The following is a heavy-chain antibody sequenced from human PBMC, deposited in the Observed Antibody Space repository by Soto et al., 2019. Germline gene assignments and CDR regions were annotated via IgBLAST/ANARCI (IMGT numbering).Heavy chain of an antibody. J-gene: IGHJ5*02. CDR1: GGSISSSNW. CDR3: ATLPPRVVASLLPIPT. CDR2: IYHSGNT. Sequence: VQLRQSGPGLVKPSGTLSLTCAVSGGSISSSNWWTWVRQAPGKGLEWIGEIYHSGNTYYNPSLKGQVTITVDKTNNKLSPKLNSVTAADTAVYYCATLPPRVVASLLPIPTCGQGTLVTVSS. V-gene: IGHV4-4*02. D-gene: IGHD1-26*01.